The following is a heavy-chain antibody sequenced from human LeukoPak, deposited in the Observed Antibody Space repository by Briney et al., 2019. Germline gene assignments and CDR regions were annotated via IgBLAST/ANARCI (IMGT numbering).Heavy chain of an antibody. V-gene: IGHV1-8*01. D-gene: IGHD1-26*01. CDR1: GYTFTSYD. CDR3: ARSGGATTHYYYYMDV. CDR2: MSPNSGNT. J-gene: IGHJ6*03. Sequence: ASVKVSCKASGYTFTSYDINWVRQAPGQGLEWMGWMSPNSGNTGYAQKFQGRVTMTRNTSISTAYMELSSLRSEDTAVYYCARSGGATTHYYYYMDVWGKGTTVTVSS.